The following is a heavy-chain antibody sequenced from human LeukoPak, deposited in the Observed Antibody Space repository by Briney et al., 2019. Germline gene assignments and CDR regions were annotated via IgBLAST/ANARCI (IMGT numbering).Heavy chain of an antibody. CDR3: ARDLAGPPQEAFDI. CDR1: GFTFSRYW. J-gene: IGHJ3*02. Sequence: GGSLRLSCAASGFTFSRYWMSWVRQAPGKGLEWVANIRQDGSEKYYVDSVRGRFTISRDNAENSLFLQMSSLRAEDTAVYYCARDLAGPPQEAFDIWGQGTMVTVS. CDR2: IRQDGSEK. V-gene: IGHV3-7*01.